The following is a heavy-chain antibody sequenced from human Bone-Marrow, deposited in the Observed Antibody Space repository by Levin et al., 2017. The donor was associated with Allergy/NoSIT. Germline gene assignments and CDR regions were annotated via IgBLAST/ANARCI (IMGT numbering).Heavy chain of an antibody. D-gene: IGHD3-3*01. CDR2: ISSTGSSI. CDR1: GISFSTFE. Sequence: GSLRLSCAASGISFSTFEMNWVRQAPGKGLEWVSYISSTGSSIHYADSVKGRFTISRDNAKNALNLQMNSLRVEDTAVYYCARLWRGFSGAYWGQGTLVTVSS. J-gene: IGHJ4*02. CDR3: ARLWRGFSGAY. V-gene: IGHV3-48*03.